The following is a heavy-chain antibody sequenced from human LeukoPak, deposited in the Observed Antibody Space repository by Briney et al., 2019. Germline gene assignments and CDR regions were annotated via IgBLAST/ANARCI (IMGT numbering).Heavy chain of an antibody. CDR1: GFTFSSYA. D-gene: IGHD6-19*01. CDR3: AQAVLGAVAGHDAFDI. CDR2: ISYDGSNK. J-gene: IGHJ3*02. V-gene: IGHV3-30*04. Sequence: GRSLRLSCAASGFTFSSYAMHWVRQAPGKGLEWVAVISYDGSNKYYADSVKGRFTISRDNSKNTLYLQMNSLRAEDTAVYYCAQAVLGAVAGHDAFDIWGQGTMVTVSS.